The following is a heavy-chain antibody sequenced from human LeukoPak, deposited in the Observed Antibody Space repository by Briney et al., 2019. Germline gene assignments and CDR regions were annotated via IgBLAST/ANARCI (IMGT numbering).Heavy chain of an antibody. D-gene: IGHD1-26*01. V-gene: IGHV3-48*04. CDR1: GFTFSSNG. CDR3: ARGGATDF. Sequence: GGSLRLSCAASGFTFSSNGMNWVRQAPGKGLEWVSYISATGGTIYYADSVKGRFTISRDNAKNSLYLQMNSLRAEDTAVYYCARGGATDFWGQGTLVTVSS. J-gene: IGHJ4*02. CDR2: ISATGGTI.